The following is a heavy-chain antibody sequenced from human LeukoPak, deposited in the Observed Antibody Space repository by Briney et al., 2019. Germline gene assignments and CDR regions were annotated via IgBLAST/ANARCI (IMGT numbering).Heavy chain of an antibody. CDR1: GFTVSSNY. D-gene: IGHD3-10*02. CDR3: ARVVRGVAYY. Sequence: GGSLRLSCAASGFTVSSNYMSWVRQAPGKGLEWVSVIYSGGSTYYADSVKGRFTISRDSSKNTLYLQMNSLRAEDTAVYYCARVVRGVAYYWGQGTLVTVSS. V-gene: IGHV3-53*01. CDR2: IYSGGST. J-gene: IGHJ4*02.